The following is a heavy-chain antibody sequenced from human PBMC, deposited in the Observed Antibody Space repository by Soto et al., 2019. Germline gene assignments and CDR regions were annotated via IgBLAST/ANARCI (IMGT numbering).Heavy chain of an antibody. CDR2: IDSSGEK. Sequence: QVTLKESGPVLVQPTETLTLRCTVSGLSITDSEMGVSWIRQPPGQPLEWLAHIDSSGEKSYRTFLKSRLAISKDTSKSQILLTMTNMDPADTATYYCARRHLAVAVSPWFDPWGQGIPVTVSS. CDR3: ARRHLAVAVSPWFDP. CDR1: GLSITDSEMG. D-gene: IGHD6-19*01. J-gene: IGHJ5*02. V-gene: IGHV2-26*01.